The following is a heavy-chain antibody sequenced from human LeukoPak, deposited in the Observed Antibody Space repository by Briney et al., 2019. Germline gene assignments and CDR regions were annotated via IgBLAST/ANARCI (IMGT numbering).Heavy chain of an antibody. CDR1: GGSISSSSYY. CDR2: IYYSGST. J-gene: IGHJ4*02. CDR3: ARQGLSRWGEDYFDY. D-gene: IGHD3-16*01. Sequence: PSETLSLTCTVSGGSISSSSYYWGWIRQPPGKGLEWIGSIYYSGSTYYNPSLKSRVSISVDTSKNQFSLKLSSVTAADTAVYYCARQGLSRWGEDYFDYWGQGTLVTVSS. V-gene: IGHV4-39*01.